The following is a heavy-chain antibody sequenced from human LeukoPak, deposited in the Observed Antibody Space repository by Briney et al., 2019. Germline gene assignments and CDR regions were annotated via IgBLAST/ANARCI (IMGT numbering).Heavy chain of an antibody. J-gene: IGHJ6*03. D-gene: IGHD3-22*01. Sequence: GESLKISCKGSGYSFTNYWIGWVRQMPGKGLEWMGIIYPADCDTRYSPSFQDQVTISADKSISTAYLQWSSLKASDTAMYYCARHRYYYDSSGYYRHYYYMDVWGKGTTVTVSS. CDR2: IYPADCDT. CDR3: ARHRYYYDSSGYYRHYYYMDV. CDR1: GYSFTNYW. V-gene: IGHV5-51*01.